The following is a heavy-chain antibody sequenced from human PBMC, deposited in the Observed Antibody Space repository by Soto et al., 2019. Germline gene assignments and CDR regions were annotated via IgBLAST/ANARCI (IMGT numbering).Heavy chain of an antibody. J-gene: IGHJ5*02. CDR3: TRRRPGRAVAGNVSRGDPFDP. D-gene: IGHD6-19*01. CDR1: GFTFSGSA. CDR2: IRSKANSYAT. V-gene: IGHV3-73*01. Sequence: GGSLRLSCAASGFTFSGSAMHWVRQASGKGLEWVGRIRSKANSYATADAASVKGRLTISRVDSKNTSYLQMNRLKTGDTAVYYGTRRRPGRAVAGNVSRGDPFDPWGQGTLVTVSS.